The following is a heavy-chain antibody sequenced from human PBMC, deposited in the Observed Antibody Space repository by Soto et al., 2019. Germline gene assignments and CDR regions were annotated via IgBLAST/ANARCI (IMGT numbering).Heavy chain of an antibody. J-gene: IGHJ4*02. D-gene: IGHD1-26*01. CDR2: INPSGGST. Sequence: ASVKVACKASGYTFTSYDMHWVRQAPGQGLEWMGIINPSGGSTSYAQKFQGRVTMTRDTSTSTVYMELSSLRSEDTAVYYCARDPTTRSLRNPLLDYWGQGTLVTVSS. V-gene: IGHV1-46*01. CDR1: GYTFTSYD. CDR3: ARDPTTRSLRNPLLDY.